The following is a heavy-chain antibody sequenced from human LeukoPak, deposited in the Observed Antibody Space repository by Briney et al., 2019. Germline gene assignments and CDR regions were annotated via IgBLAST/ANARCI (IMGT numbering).Heavy chain of an antibody. V-gene: IGHV4-59*01. D-gene: IGHD1-26*01. CDR3: ARGVNSGYFDY. J-gene: IGHJ4*02. Sequence: PSETLSLTCTVSGGSISSYYWTWIRQPPGTGLEWIGYIYYSGSTNYNPSLKSRVTISVDTSKNQFSLKLTSVTAADTAVYYCARGVNSGYFDYCGQGTLVTVSS. CDR1: GGSISSYY. CDR2: IYYSGST.